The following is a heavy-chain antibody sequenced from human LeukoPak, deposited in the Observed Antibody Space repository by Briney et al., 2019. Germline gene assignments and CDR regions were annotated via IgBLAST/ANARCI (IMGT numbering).Heavy chain of an antibody. CDR2: MSVYNGNK. CDR3: ARREMATTTGAFDI. CDR1: GYTFTSYG. D-gene: IGHD5-24*01. Sequence: ASVKVSCKPSGYTFTSYGISCVRQAPGQGREWMGWMSVYNGNKNYAQKLQGRVTMTTDTSTRTAYMELRSLRSDDTAVYYCARREMATTTGAFDIWGQGTMVTVSS. V-gene: IGHV1-18*01. J-gene: IGHJ3*02.